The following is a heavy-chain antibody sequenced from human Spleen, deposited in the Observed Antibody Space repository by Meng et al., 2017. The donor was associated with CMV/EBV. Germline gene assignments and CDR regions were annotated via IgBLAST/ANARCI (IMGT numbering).Heavy chain of an antibody. D-gene: IGHD2-21*02. V-gene: IGHV3-7*03. CDR3: AKLEGDHY. J-gene: IGHJ4*02. CDR1: GGSISSGGSY. CDR2: IKQDGSEK. Sequence: GGSLRLSCTVSGGSISSGGSYWSWVRQAPGKGLEWVANIKQDGSEKYYVDSVKGRFTISRDNSKNTLYLQMNSLRAEDTAIYYCAKLEGDHYWGQGTLVTVSS.